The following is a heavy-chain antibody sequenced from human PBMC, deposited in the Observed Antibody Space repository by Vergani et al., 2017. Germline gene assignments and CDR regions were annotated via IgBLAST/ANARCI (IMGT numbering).Heavy chain of an antibody. V-gene: IGHV4-30-4*08. Sequence: QVQLQESGPGLVKPSQTLSLTCGVSGDPISSGDYYWSWVRQTPEKGLEWIGYIYHDGTTYYHPSLKSRVIISVETSKNQFSLNLISVTATDTAVYYCARVMTAVTNPLFHSWDQGLVVTFSA. CDR2: IYHDGTT. CDR3: ARVMTAVTNPLFHS. D-gene: IGHD2-21*02. CDR1: GDPISSGDYY. J-gene: IGHJ4*02.